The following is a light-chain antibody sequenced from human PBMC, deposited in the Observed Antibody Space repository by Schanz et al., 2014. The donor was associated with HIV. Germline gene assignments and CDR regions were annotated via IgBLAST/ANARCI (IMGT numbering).Light chain of an antibody. V-gene: IGKV3-20*01. CDR3: QQYSSSPWT. CDR2: GAS. J-gene: IGKJ1*01. CDR1: QSVKSNF. Sequence: EIVLTQSPGTLSLSPGERGTLSCRASQSVKSNFIGWYQQKPGQAPRLLIFGASNRATGIPDRFSGGESGTDFTLTISRVEPEDYAVYYCQQYSSSPWTFGQGTRVDVK.